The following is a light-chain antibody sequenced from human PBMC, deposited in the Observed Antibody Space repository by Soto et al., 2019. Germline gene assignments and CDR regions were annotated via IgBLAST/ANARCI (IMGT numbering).Light chain of an antibody. CDR1: TSDVCGYNY. Sequence: QSALTQPASVSGSPGQSITISCTGTTSDVCGYNYVSWYQQHQGKAPKLMIYELSNRPSGVSDRFSGSRSGNMASLTISGLQPDDEADYYCSSYTSSSLVVFGGGTKVTVL. J-gene: IGLJ2*01. CDR3: SSYTSSSLVV. CDR2: ELS. V-gene: IGLV2-14*01.